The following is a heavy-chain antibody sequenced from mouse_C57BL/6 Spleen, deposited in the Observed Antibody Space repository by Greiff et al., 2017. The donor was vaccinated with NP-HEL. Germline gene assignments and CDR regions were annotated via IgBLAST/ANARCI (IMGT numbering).Heavy chain of an antibody. CDR1: GFTFSDAW. Sequence: EVKVEESGGGLVQPGGSMKLSCAASGFTFSDAWMDWVRQSPEKGLEWVAEIRNKANNHATYYAESVKGRFTISRDDSKSSVYLQMNSLRAEDTGIYYCTRGFLDHWYFDVWGTGTTVTVSS. V-gene: IGHV6-6*01. CDR3: TRGFLDHWYFDV. J-gene: IGHJ1*03. CDR2: IRNKANNHAT.